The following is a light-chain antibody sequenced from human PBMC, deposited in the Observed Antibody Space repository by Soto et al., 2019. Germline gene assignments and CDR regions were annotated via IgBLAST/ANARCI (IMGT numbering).Light chain of an antibody. CDR2: AVN. Sequence: QSALTQPASVSGSPGQSITISCTGTSSDIGNYNLVSWFQLHPGKAPKLFIYAVNRRPSGVSDRLSGSKSANTASLTISGLQAEDEADYYCATWDDSRNGYVFGPGTKVTVL. CDR1: SSDIGNYNL. CDR3: ATWDDSRNGYV. J-gene: IGLJ1*01. V-gene: IGLV2-23*02.